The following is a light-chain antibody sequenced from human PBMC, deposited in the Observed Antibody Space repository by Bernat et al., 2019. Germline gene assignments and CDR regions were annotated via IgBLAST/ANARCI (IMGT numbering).Light chain of an antibody. V-gene: IGKV1-33*01. CDR3: LQYDNFPQT. CDR1: QDITNR. CDR2: DAS. Sequence: DIQITQSPPSLSASVGDRVTITCQASQDITNRLNWYQQKPGKPPTLLIYDASGLPGGVPPRISGSGSVTNFSLSISRLQPEDFATYYCLQYDNFPQTFGLGTKV. J-gene: IGKJ2*01.